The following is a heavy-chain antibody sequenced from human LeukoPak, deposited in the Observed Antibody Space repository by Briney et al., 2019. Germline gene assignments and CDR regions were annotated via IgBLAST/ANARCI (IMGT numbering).Heavy chain of an antibody. CDR3: ASAPRFWFGELARAWFDA. Sequence: SETLSLTCTVSGYSTSSDYYWGWIRQPPGKGLEWIGSIYYSGSTYYNPSLNSRVTISIDMSENQFSLKLSSVTAADTAVYFCASAPRFWFGELARAWFDAWGQGTRVTVSS. V-gene: IGHV4-38-2*02. D-gene: IGHD3-10*01. CDR2: IYYSGST. J-gene: IGHJ5*02. CDR1: GYSTSSDYY.